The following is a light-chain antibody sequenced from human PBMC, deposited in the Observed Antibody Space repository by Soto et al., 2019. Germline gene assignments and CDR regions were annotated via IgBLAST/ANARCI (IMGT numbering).Light chain of an antibody. CDR1: QIVSSY. V-gene: IGKV3-11*01. J-gene: IGKJ1*01. CDR3: KQRSNWPPTWT. CDR2: DAS. Sequence: ESVLTQSPATLSLSPGERATLSCRASQIVSSYLAWYQQKPGQAPRLLIFDASNRATGIPARFSGSGSGTDFTLTITSLEPEDFAVYYCKQRSNWPPTWTFGQGTKVEIK.